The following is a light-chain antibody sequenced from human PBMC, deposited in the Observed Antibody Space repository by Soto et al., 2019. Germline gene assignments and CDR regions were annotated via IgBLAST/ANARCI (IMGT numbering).Light chain of an antibody. CDR3: SSYSSSITPYV. V-gene: IGLV2-14*03. J-gene: IGLJ1*01. CDR2: DVS. CDR1: SSDVGAYNF. Sequence: QSVLTQPASVSGSPGQSITISCTGTSSDVGAYNFVSWYQQHPNKAPTLMIYDVSNRPSGMSNRFSGSKSGNTASLSISGLQADDEADYYCSSYSSSITPYVLGTGTNVTVL.